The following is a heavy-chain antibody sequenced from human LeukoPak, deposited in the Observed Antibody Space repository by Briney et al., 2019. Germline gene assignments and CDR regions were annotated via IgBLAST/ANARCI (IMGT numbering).Heavy chain of an antibody. J-gene: IGHJ5*02. CDR3: ARDGRGESWFDP. CDR1: GFTFSSYS. V-gene: IGHV3-53*01. Sequence: GGSLRLSCAASGFTFSSYSMNWVRQAPGKGLEWVSVIYSGGSTYYSASVKGRFTSSRDNSKNTLYLQMNSLRAEDTAVYYCARDGRGESWFDPWGQGTLVTVSS. CDR2: IYSGGST. D-gene: IGHD3-10*01.